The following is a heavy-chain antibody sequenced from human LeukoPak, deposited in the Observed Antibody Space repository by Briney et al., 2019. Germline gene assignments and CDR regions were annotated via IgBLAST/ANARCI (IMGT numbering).Heavy chain of an antibody. Sequence: PSQTLSLTCTVSGGSISSGGYYWSWIRQPPGKGLEWIGYIYHSGSTYYNPSLKSRVTISVDRSKNQFSLQLNSVTPEDTAVYYCTREFDYWGQGTLVTVSS. CDR1: GGSISSGGYY. J-gene: IGHJ4*02. V-gene: IGHV4-30-2*01. CDR3: TREFDY. CDR2: IYHSGST.